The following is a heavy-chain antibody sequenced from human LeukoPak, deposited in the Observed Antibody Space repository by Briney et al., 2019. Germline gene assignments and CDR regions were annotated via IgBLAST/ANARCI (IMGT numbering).Heavy chain of an antibody. J-gene: IGHJ2*01. V-gene: IGHV1-69*13. CDR2: IIPIFGTA. CDR3: ARSYYFGSGNYYNPYWYFDL. D-gene: IGHD3-10*01. Sequence: ASVKVSCKASGGTFSSYAISWVRQAPGQGLEWMGGIIPIFGTANYAQKFQGRVTITADESTSTAYMELSSLRSADTAVYYCARSYYFGSGNYYNPYWYFDLWGRGTLVTVSS. CDR1: GGTFSSYA.